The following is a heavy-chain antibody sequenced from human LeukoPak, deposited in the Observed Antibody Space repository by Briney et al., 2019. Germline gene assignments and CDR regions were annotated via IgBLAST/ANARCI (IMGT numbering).Heavy chain of an antibody. D-gene: IGHD6-6*01. CDR2: SHYSGIT. CDR1: GGSISSYY. J-gene: IGHJ6*03. V-gene: IGHV4-59*01. CDR3: ARVKKYSSSSGTNYFHMDV. Sequence: SETLSLTRTVSGGSISSYYWSWIRQPPGKGLEWIGYSHYSGITNYNPSLKSRVTISVDTSKNQFSLKLSSVTAADTAVYYCARVKKYSSSSGTNYFHMDVWGKGTTVTVSS.